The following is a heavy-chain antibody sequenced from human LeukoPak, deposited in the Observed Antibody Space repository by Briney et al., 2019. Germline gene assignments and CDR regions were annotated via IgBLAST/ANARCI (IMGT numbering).Heavy chain of an antibody. Sequence: PSETLSLTCTVSGGSISSYYWNWIRQPPGKGLEWIGYIYYSGSTNYNPSLKSRVTISLDTSKNQFSLKLSSVAAADTAVYYCARDGAHKNHYYSYYYMDVWGKGTTVTVSS. V-gene: IGHV4-59*01. J-gene: IGHJ6*03. D-gene: IGHD3-16*01. CDR2: IYYSGST. CDR1: GGSISSYY. CDR3: ARDGAHKNHYYSYYYMDV.